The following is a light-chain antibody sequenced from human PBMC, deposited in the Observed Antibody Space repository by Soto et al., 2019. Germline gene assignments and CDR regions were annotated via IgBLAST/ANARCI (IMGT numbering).Light chain of an antibody. CDR2: EGS. Sequence: QSVLTQPASVSGSPGQSITISCTGTSSGVGSYNLVSWYQQHPGKAPKLMIYEGSKRPSGVSNRFSGSKSGNTASLTISGLQAEDEADYYCCSYAGNSLYVFGTGTKVTVL. CDR1: SSGVGSYNL. J-gene: IGLJ1*01. V-gene: IGLV2-23*01. CDR3: CSYAGNSLYV.